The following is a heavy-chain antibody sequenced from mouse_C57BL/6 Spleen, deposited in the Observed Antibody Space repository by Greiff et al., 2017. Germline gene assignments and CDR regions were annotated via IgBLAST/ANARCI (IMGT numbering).Heavy chain of an antibody. V-gene: IGHV1-69*01. D-gene: IGHD3-1*01. Sequence: QVQLQQPGAELVMPGASVQLSCTASGYTFTSYWMHWVKQRPGHGLEWIGEIDPSDSSTNYNQKFQGKSTLTVDKSSSTAYMQLSSLTSEYSAVYYCARGGAHAMDYWGQGASVTVSS. CDR3: ARGGAHAMDY. CDR2: IDPSDSST. CDR1: GYTFTSYW. J-gene: IGHJ4*01.